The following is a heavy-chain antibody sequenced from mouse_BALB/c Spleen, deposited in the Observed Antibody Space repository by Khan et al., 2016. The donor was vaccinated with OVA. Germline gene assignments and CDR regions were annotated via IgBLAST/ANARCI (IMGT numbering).Heavy chain of an antibody. D-gene: IGHD3-1*01. V-gene: IGHV3-6*02. J-gene: IGHJ3*01. CDR1: GYSITSGYF. Sequence: EVQLQESGPGLVKPSQSLSLTCSVTGYSITSGYFWNWIRQFPGNNLEWLGYIRYDGDSNYNPSLKNRISITRDTSKNQFFLKLNSVPHEDTATYYCARGGSSGPAWFAYWGQGTLVTVSA. CDR3: ARGGSSGPAWFAY. CDR2: IRYDGDS.